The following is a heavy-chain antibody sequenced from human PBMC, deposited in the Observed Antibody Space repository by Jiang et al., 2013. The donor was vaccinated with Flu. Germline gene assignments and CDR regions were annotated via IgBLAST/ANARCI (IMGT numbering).Heavy chain of an antibody. CDR2: VSGSGDTT. J-gene: IGHJ4*02. CDR3: ARGDNVYKYGGFHFDS. Sequence: SRFTFRSYAMSWVRQAPGKGLEWVSSVSGSGDTTYAADTVRGRLTISRDNSKNTLFLQMNDLRVEDTAVYFCARGDNVYKYGGFHFDSWGQGSLVTVSS. V-gene: IGHV3-23*01. CDR1: RFTFRSYA. D-gene: IGHD4/OR15-4a*01.